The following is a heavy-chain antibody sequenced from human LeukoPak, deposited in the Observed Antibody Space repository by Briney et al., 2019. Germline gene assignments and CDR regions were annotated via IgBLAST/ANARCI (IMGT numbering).Heavy chain of an antibody. CDR3: AKGLQVAEPPDY. CDR1: GFXFSNYV. Sequence: GGSLRLSCAASGFXFSNYVMYWVRQAPRKGLEWVAVISYDGNNKYYADSVKGRFTISRDNSKNTPYLQMSSLRGEDTAVYYCAKGLQVAEPPDYWGQGILVTVSS. J-gene: IGHJ4*02. V-gene: IGHV3-30*18. CDR2: ISYDGNNK. D-gene: IGHD2-15*01.